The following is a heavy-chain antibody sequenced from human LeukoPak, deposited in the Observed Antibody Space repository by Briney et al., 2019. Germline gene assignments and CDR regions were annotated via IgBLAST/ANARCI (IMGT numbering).Heavy chain of an antibody. D-gene: IGHD3-22*01. CDR1: GFTFSSYA. CDR2: ISGSGGST. V-gene: IGHV3-23*01. Sequence: AGGSLRLSCAASGFTFSSYAMSWVRQAPGKGLEWVSAISGSGGSTYYADSVKGRFTISRDNSKNTLYLQMNSLRAEDTAVYYCAKASMIVVVIPFDYWGQGTLVTVSS. J-gene: IGHJ4*02. CDR3: AKASMIVVVIPFDY.